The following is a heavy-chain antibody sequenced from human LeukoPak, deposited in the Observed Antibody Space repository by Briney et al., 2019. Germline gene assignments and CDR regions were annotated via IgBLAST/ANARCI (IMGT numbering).Heavy chain of an antibody. V-gene: IGHV3-23*01. CDR1: GFTFSSSA. CDR2: ISNNGGYT. CDR3: AKQLGYCSDGSCYFPY. D-gene: IGHD2-15*01. Sequence: PGGSLRLSCAASGFTFSSSAMSWVRQAPGKGLEWVSAISNNGGYTYYAGSVQRRFTISRDNSKSTLCLQMNSLRAEDTAVYYCAKQLGYCSDGSCYFPYWGQGTLVTASS. J-gene: IGHJ4*02.